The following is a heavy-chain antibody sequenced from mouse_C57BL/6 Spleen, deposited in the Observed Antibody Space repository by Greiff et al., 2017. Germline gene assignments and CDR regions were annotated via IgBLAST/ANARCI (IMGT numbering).Heavy chain of an antibody. CDR1: GYTFTSYW. V-gene: IGHV1-69*01. D-gene: IGHD2-5*01. CDR3: ARGTIVTHYAMDY. J-gene: IGHJ4*01. CDR2: IDPSDSYT. Sequence: VQLQQPGAELVMPGASVKLSCKASGYTFTSYWMHWVKQRPGQGLEWIGEIDPSDSYTNYNQKFKGKSTLTVDKSSSTAYMQLSSLTSEDSAVYYCARGTIVTHYAMDYWGQGTSVTVSS.